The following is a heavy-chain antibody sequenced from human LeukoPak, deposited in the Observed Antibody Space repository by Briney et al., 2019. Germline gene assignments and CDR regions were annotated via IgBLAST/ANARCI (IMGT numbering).Heavy chain of an antibody. CDR2: IFPSGGEI. CDR3: ATYRQVLLPFES. Sequence: GGSLRLSCAASGFTFSTFAMIWVRQPPGKGLEWVSSIFPSGGEIHYEDSVRGRFTISRDNSKSTLSLQMNSLRAEDTAIYYCATYRQVLLPFESWGQGTLVTVSS. V-gene: IGHV3-23*01. J-gene: IGHJ4*02. D-gene: IGHD2-8*02. CDR1: GFTFSTFA.